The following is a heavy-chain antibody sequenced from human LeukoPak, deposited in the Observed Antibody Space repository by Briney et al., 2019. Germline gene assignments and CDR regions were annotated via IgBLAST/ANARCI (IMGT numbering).Heavy chain of an antibody. CDR2: ISSSSTI. CDR1: GFTFSSYS. V-gene: IGHV3-48*04. D-gene: IGHD4-17*01. J-gene: IGHJ3*01. Sequence: GGSLRLSCAASGFTFSSYSMNWVRQAPGKGLEWVSYISSSSTIYYADSVKGRFTISRDNAKNSLYLQMNSLRAEDTAVYYCARSGMEYGDYHDDFDLWGQGTMVTVSS. CDR3: ARSGMEYGDYHDDFDL.